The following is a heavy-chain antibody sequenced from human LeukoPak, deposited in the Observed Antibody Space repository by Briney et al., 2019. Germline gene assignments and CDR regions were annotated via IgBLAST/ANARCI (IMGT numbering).Heavy chain of an antibody. CDR2: IYTRGST. J-gene: IGHJ5*02. Sequence: PSETLSLTCTVSGDSINSHYWSWIRRPPGKGLEWIGFIYTRGSTNYNPSLKSRVTMSGDTSKNQVSLTLNSVTAADTAVYYSARHWIETTKTYSYWFDPRGQGTLVTVSS. D-gene: IGHD1-1*01. CDR3: ARHWIETTKTYSYWFDP. V-gene: IGHV4-4*09. CDR1: GDSINSHY.